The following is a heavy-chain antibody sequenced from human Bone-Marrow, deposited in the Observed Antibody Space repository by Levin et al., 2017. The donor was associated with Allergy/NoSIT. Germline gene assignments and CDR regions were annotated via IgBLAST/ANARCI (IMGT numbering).Heavy chain of an antibody. V-gene: IGHV3-11*01. CDR2: ITTSGTTI. D-gene: IGHD1-1*01. CDR1: GFRFSDFF. CDR3: ARVRAGAGRVYYDV. Sequence: GGSLRLSCAASGFRFSDFFMTWVRQAPGKGLEWLSFITTSGTTIYYADSVRGRFTISRDNSKNSLYLQMNSLGVGDTAVYYCARVRAGAGRVYYDVWGQGTLVTVSS. J-gene: IGHJ4*02.